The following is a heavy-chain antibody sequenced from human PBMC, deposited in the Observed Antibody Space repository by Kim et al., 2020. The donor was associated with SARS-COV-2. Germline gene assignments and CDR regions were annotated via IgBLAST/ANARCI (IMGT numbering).Heavy chain of an antibody. J-gene: IGHJ4*02. Sequence: GGSLRLSCAASGFTFSSYEMNWVRQAPGKGLEWVSYISGSGTTIYYADSVRGRFTISRDNDKNSLYLQMNSLRAEDTAVYYCPRGPIYSPLDYWGQGTL. CDR2: ISGSGTTI. V-gene: IGHV3-48*03. CDR3: PRGPIYSPLDY. D-gene: IGHD4-4*01. CDR1: GFTFSSYE.